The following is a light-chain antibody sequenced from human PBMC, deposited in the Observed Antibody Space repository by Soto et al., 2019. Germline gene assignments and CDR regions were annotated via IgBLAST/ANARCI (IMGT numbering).Light chain of an antibody. CDR3: QQSYSTPIT. V-gene: IGKV1-39*01. J-gene: IGKJ5*01. CDR2: AAS. Sequence: DIQMTQSPSSLSASVGARVPNTCRASQGISTYLNWYQQKPGKAPKVLIYAASSLQSGVPSRFSGSGSETDFTLTISSLQPEDFATYYCQQSYSTPITFGQGTRLEIK. CDR1: QGISTY.